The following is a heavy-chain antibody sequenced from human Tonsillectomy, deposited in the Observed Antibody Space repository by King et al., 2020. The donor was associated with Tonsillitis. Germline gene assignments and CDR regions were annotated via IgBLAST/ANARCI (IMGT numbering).Heavy chain of an antibody. Sequence: VQLVESGGGLVQPGGSLRLSCAASGFTFSTYAMNWVRQAPGMGLEWVSAISGSGGSTYYADSVKGRFTISRDNSNNTLYLQMNSLGAEDTAVYYCARGYDFWSGYSSGGYWGQGTLATVSS. CDR1: GFTFSTYA. J-gene: IGHJ4*02. CDR3: ARGYDFWSGYSSGGY. D-gene: IGHD3-3*01. V-gene: IGHV3-23*04. CDR2: ISGSGGST.